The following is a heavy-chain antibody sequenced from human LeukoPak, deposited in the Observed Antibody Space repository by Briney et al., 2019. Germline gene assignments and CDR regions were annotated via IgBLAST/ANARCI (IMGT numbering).Heavy chain of an antibody. CDR1: GGTFSNYA. CDR2: IIPIFGTA. Sequence: GASVKVSCKASGGTFSNYAISWVRQAPGQGLEWMGGIIPIFGTANYAQKFQGRVTITADESTSTAYMELSSLRSEDTAVYYCARVVEDTAMVTAGYYYGMDVWGQGTTVTVSS. CDR3: ARVVEDTAMVTAGYYYGMDV. V-gene: IGHV1-69*13. J-gene: IGHJ6*02. D-gene: IGHD5-18*01.